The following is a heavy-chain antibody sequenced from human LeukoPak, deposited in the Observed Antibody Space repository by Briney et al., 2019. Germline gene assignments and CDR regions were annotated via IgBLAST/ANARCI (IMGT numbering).Heavy chain of an antibody. D-gene: IGHD3-10*01. CDR3: ARGSPRWGGY. Sequence: ASVTVSCKASGYTFTGYYLHLVRQAPGQGLEWMGWINPNSGGTNYAQKFQGRVTMTRNTSISTAYMELGRLRSDDTAVYYCARGSPRWGGYWGQGTLVTVSS. V-gene: IGHV1-2*02. CDR2: INPNSGGT. CDR1: GYTFTGYY. J-gene: IGHJ4*02.